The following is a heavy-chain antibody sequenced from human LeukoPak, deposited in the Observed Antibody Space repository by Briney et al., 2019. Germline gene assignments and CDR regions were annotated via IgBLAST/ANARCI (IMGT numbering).Heavy chain of an antibody. D-gene: IGHD6-19*01. CDR2: ISAYNGNT. Sequence: ASVKVSCKASGYTFTSYGISWVRQAPGQGLEWMGWISAYNGNTNYAQKLQGRVTMTTDASTSTAYMELRSLRSDDTAVYYCARDKAVAGTSDYWGQGTLVTVSS. J-gene: IGHJ4*02. CDR3: ARDKAVAGTSDY. V-gene: IGHV1-18*04. CDR1: GYTFTSYG.